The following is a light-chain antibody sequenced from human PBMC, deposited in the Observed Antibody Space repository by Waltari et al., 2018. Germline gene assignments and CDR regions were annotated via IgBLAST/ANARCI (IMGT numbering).Light chain of an antibody. Sequence: DIQMTQSPSTLSASVGDSDTITCRASQSISSWLAWYQQKPGKAPKLLIDKASSLESGVPSRFSGSGSGTEFTLTISSLQPDDFATYYCQQYNTYSGTFGQGTKVEIK. CDR3: QQYNTYSGT. J-gene: IGKJ1*01. CDR1: QSISSW. CDR2: KAS. V-gene: IGKV1-5*03.